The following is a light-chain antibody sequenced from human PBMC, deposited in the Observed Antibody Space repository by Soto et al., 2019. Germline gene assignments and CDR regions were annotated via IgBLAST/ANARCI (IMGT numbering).Light chain of an antibody. Sequence: DLQMTQSPSSQSASVGDRVTITCRASQSISRYSNWYQLKPGKAPKLLIYAASSLQSGVPSRFTGSGSGTELTLTVNSLQPEDSANYNCQQSYSSAGTFGRGTKVEIK. J-gene: IGKJ1*01. V-gene: IGKV1-39*01. CDR2: AAS. CDR3: QQSYSSAGT. CDR1: QSISRY.